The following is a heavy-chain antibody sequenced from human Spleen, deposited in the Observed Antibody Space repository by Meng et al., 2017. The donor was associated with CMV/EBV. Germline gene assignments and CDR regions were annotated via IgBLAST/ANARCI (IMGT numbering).Heavy chain of an antibody. D-gene: IGHD1-20*01. CDR3: ARGGNWNAVNDAFDI. CDR1: GFTFNSYA. CDR2: ISDSGGNT. V-gene: IGHV3-23*01. Sequence: ETLSLTCAASGFTFNSYAMNWVRQAPGKGLEWVSTISDSGGNTYYPDSVKGRFTISRDNSKNTLFLQMNSLRVEDTAVYYCARGGNWNAVNDAFDIWGQGTMVTVSS. J-gene: IGHJ3*02.